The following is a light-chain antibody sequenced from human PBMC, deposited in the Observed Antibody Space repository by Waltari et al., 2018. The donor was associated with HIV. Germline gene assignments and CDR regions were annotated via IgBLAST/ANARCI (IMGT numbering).Light chain of an antibody. CDR2: GIS. V-gene: IGKV2-24*01. CDR1: TSLIHDNANTY. CDR3: MQATHFPRT. J-gene: IGKJ2*01. Sequence: DIVLTQTPPSSPATLGQQASITCNSSTSLIHDNANTYLNWLHQRPGQPPRLLIFGISKRFSGVPDRFSGSGAGTHFTLRISRVEAEDVGFYYCMQATHFPRTFGQGTRLAIK.